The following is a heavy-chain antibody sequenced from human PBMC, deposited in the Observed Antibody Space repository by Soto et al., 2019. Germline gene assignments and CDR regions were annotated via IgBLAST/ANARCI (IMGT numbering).Heavy chain of an antibody. V-gene: IGHV3-23*04. CDR3: EGSRT. CDR2: ISGGSDRT. Sequence: EVQVVESGGDLVQPGGSLRLSCAASGFTIRNYAMSWVRQVPGKALEWVSGISGGSDRTYYADSVKGRFTIFKDNSKNTLYLQMSSLRVEDTAVYHCEGSRTWGQGTMGTVSS. CDR1: GFTIRNYA. J-gene: IGHJ3*01.